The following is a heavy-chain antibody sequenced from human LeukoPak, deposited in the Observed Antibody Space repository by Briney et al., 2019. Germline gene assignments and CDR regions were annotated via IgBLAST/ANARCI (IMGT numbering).Heavy chain of an antibody. CDR3: ARDAPIWVRGVLAYGMDV. D-gene: IGHD3-10*01. CDR1: GGSISSSSYS. V-gene: IGHV4-39*02. CDR2: IYYSGST. J-gene: IGHJ6*02. Sequence: SETLSLTCTVSGGSISSSSYSWGWIRQPPGKGLEWIGSIYYSGSTYYNPSLKSRVTISVDTSKNQFSLKLSSVTAADTAVYYCARDAPIWVRGVLAYGMDVWGQGTTVTVSS.